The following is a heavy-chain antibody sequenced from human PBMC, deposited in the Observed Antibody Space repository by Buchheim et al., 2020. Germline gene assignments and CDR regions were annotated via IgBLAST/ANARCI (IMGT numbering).Heavy chain of an antibody. CDR1: GFTFSSYG. J-gene: IGHJ4*02. D-gene: IGHD3-22*01. Sequence: QVQLVESGGGVVQPGRSLRLSCAASGFTFSSYGMHWVRQAPGKGLEWVAVISYDGSNKYYADSVKGRFTISRDNSKNTLYLQMNSLRAEDTAVYYCAKDYYDSNGYYYPSAPFDYWGQGTL. CDR2: ISYDGSNK. V-gene: IGHV3-30*18. CDR3: AKDYYDSNGYYYPSAPFDY.